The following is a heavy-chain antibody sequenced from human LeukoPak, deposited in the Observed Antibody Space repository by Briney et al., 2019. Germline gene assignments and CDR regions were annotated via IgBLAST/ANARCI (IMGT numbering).Heavy chain of an antibody. CDR3: ARGSFDSSGYYVFDY. CDR1: GASISTNF. V-gene: IGHV4-4*07. CDR2: IYNSGNT. D-gene: IGHD3-22*01. Sequence: PSETLSLTCSVSGASISTNFWSWIRQPAGKGLDLIGRIYNSGNTNYSPSLESRVTMSADTSKNHFSLRLTSVTAADTAVYYCARGSFDSSGYYVFDYWGQGRLVTVSS. J-gene: IGHJ4*02.